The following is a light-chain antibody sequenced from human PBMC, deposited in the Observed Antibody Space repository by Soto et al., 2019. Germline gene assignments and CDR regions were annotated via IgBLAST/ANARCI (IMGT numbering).Light chain of an antibody. Sequence: QSVLTQPASVSGSPGQSITISCTGTSSDVGSYNYVSWYQQHPGKAPKLMIFEVSDRPSGVSNPFSGSKSGNTASLTLSGLQAEDEGDYYCSSYATSRDVVFGGGTKVTVL. CDR3: SSYATSRDVV. J-gene: IGLJ2*01. V-gene: IGLV2-14*03. CDR2: EVS. CDR1: SSDVGSYNY.